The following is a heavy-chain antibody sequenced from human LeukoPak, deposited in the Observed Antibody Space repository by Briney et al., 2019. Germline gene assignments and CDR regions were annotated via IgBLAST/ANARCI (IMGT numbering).Heavy chain of an antibody. J-gene: IGHJ6*03. CDR3: AKDIYESRGSSPYYYCYMDV. CDR1: GFTFNDYG. Sequence: GGSLTLSCAASGFTFNDYGMHWVRQATGKGREWVAFISWDGGSTYYSEAVKCQFTIPKENRKNSLYLQMNSLRAEDTALYYCAKDIYESRGSSPYYYCYMDVWGKGTTVTVSS. V-gene: IGHV3-43D*03. D-gene: IGHD3-16*01. CDR2: ISWDGGST.